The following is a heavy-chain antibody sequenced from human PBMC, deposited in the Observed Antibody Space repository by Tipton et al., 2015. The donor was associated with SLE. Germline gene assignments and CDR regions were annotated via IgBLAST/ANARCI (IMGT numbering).Heavy chain of an antibody. J-gene: IGHJ4*02. Sequence: GSLRLSCAASGFTFSSYEMNWVRQAPGKGPEWVSYISSSGSTIYYADSVKGRFTISRDNAKNSLYLQMNSLRAEDTAVYYCARDQGGLIDYWGQGTLVTVSS. D-gene: IGHD3-16*01. CDR1: GFTFSSYE. V-gene: IGHV3-48*03. CDR2: ISSSGSTI. CDR3: ARDQGGLIDY.